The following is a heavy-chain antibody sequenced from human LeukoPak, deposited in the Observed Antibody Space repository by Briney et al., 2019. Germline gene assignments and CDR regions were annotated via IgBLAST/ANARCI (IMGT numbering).Heavy chain of an antibody. Sequence: GSLGLSCLTSGFTLSTNAMSWVRQAPGKGLEWISGISGSGASTYYADSVKGRFTISRDDSRNTAYLQMISLRGDDTAVYYCAKDVGKWESLHFFDYWGQGTLVTVSS. D-gene: IGHD1-26*01. CDR1: GFTLSTNA. CDR2: ISGSGAST. J-gene: IGHJ4*02. CDR3: AKDVGKWESLHFFDY. V-gene: IGHV3-23*01.